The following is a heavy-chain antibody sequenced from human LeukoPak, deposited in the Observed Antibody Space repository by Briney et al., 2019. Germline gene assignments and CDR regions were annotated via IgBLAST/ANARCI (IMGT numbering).Heavy chain of an antibody. D-gene: IGHD6-13*01. CDR1: GGTFSSYT. V-gene: IGHV1-69*04. CDR3: ARDHGASAAAAVRYFDL. CDR2: IIPSLGIA. Sequence: ASVKVSCKASGGTFSSYTISWVRQAPGQGLEWMGRIIPSLGIANYAQKFQGRVTITADKSTSTAYMELSSLRSEHTAVYYCARDHGASAAAAVRYFDLWGRGTLVTVSS. J-gene: IGHJ2*01.